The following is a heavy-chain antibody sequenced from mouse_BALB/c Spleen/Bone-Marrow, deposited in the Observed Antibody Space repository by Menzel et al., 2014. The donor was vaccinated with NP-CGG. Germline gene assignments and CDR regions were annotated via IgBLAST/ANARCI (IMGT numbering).Heavy chain of an antibody. CDR1: GFNIKDTY. Sequence: VQRQQSGAELVNRGASGKLSCTASGFNIKDTYMHWVKQRPEQGLEWIGRIDPANGNTKYDPKFQGKATITADTSSNTAYLQRSSLASEDTAVYYCARYRLGTYFFFWGQGTTPTIST. CDR3: ARYRLGTYFFF. D-gene: IGHD2-14*01. J-gene: IGHJ2*01. CDR2: IDPANGNT. V-gene: IGHV14-3*02.